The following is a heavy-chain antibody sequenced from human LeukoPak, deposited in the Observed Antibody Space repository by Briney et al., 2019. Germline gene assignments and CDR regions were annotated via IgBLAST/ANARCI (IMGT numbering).Heavy chain of an antibody. J-gene: IGHJ3*02. V-gene: IGHV3-74*01. CDR1: GFTFSSYW. Sequence: GGSLRLSCAASGFTFSSYWMHWVRQAPGKGLVWVSRINSDGGSTSYTDSVKGRFTISRDNSKNTLYLQMNSLRVEDTAVYYCAKSPYRFDALDIWGQGTMVTVSS. D-gene: IGHD2-21*01. CDR2: INSDGGST. CDR3: AKSPYRFDALDI.